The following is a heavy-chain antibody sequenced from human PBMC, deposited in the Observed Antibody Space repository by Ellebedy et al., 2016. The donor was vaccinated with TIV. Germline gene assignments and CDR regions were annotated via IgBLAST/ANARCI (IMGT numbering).Heavy chain of an antibody. V-gene: IGHV5-51*01. J-gene: IGHJ2*01. CDR2: IYPADSDT. D-gene: IGHD2/OR15-2a*01. Sequence: GESLKISXKASGYFFNSHWIGWVRQLPGKGLEWMGIIYPADSDTRYSPSFEGQVTISVDKSITTAYLQWNSLKASDTAMYYCARHRTTWYFDLWGRGTLVTVSS. CDR3: ARHRTTWYFDL. CDR1: GYFFNSHW.